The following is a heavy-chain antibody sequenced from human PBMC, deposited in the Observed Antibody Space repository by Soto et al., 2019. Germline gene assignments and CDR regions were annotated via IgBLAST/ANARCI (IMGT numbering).Heavy chain of an antibody. Sequence: QVQLVQSGAEVKKPGASVKVSCKASGYTFTGYDVNWVRQATGQGLEWVGWMNPNTGVAVFAQKFQGRVTLTGNTSITTAYMELSSLRSEDTAVYYCVRGLRRGYSVYWGQGTLVTVSS. J-gene: IGHJ4*02. CDR1: GYTFTGYD. V-gene: IGHV1-8*01. D-gene: IGHD2-2*03. CDR3: VRGLRRGYSVY. CDR2: MNPNTGVA.